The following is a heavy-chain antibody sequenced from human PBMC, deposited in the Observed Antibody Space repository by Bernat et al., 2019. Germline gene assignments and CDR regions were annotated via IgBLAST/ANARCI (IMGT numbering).Heavy chain of an antibody. Sequence: QVQVQESGPGLVRPSETLSLTCTVSRASMGEYYWTWIRQPPGKGLEWIAYIHHSGNTDYNPSLQSRVTVSVDTSKNQFSLTLSRVIPADTAVYYCASIPLICSDETCYYYVDVWGKGTTVTVSS. CDR1: RASMGEYY. V-gene: IGHV4-59*12. CDR2: IHHSGNT. CDR3: ASIPLICSDETCYYYVDV. D-gene: IGHD2-15*01. J-gene: IGHJ6*03.